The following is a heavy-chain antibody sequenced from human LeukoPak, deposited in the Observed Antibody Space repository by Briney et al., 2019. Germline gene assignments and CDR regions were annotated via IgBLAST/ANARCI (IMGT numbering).Heavy chain of an antibody. J-gene: IGHJ6*03. CDR2: MSYSGST. CDR1: GGSIIRSNYY. D-gene: IGHD2-15*01. Sequence: SETLSLTCTVSGGSIIRSNYYWGWIRQPPGKGLEWIGSMSYSGSTDYNPSLKSRATISVDTSKNQFSLKLSSVTAADTAVYYCARAGGRDCSGGSCYVYYYYYMDVWGKGTTVTISS. CDR3: ARAGGRDCSGGSCYVYYYYYMDV. V-gene: IGHV4-39*07.